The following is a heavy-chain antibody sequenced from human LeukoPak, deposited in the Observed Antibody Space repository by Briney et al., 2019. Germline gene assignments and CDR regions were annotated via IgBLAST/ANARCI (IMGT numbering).Heavy chain of an antibody. CDR2: IYHSGGT. D-gene: IGHD2-2*01. Sequence: SETLSLPCAVYGGSFSGFYWSWLRQPPGKGLEWTGEIYHSGGTIYNPSLKSRVTISVDTSKNQFSLKLSSVTAADTAVYYCARGGRVVIPAARRNYFDYWGQGTLVTVSS. V-gene: IGHV4-34*01. J-gene: IGHJ4*02. CDR1: GGSFSGFY. CDR3: ARGGRVVIPAARRNYFDY.